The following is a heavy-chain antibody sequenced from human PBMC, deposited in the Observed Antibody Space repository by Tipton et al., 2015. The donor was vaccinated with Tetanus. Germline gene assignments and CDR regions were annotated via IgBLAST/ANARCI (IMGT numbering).Heavy chain of an antibody. Sequence: TLSLTCTVPGASISTYYWSWIRQPPGKGLEWIGYIYYSGSPNYNPSLKSRVTISVDTPKNQFSLKLSSVTAADTAVYYCARDRTICSGGSCYGIPGAFDIWGQGTMVTVSS. J-gene: IGHJ3*02. CDR3: ARDRTICSGGSCYGIPGAFDI. V-gene: IGHV4-59*01. D-gene: IGHD2-15*01. CDR1: GASISTYY. CDR2: IYYSGSP.